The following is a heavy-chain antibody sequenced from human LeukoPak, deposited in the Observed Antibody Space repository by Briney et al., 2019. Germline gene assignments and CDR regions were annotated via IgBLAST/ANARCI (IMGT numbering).Heavy chain of an antibody. CDR1: GGSFSGYY. V-gene: IGHV4-34*01. D-gene: IGHD2-2*01. Sequence: SETLSLTCVVYGGSFSGYYWSWIRQPPGKGLEWIGEINHSGSTNYNPSLKSRVTISVDTSKNQFSLKLSSVTAADTAVYYCARKLGYCSSTSCRHNWFDPWGQGTLVTVSS. J-gene: IGHJ5*02. CDR3: ARKLGYCSSTSCRHNWFDP. CDR2: INHSGST.